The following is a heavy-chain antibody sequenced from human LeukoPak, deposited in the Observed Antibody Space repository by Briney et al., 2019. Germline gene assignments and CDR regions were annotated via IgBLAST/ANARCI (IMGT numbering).Heavy chain of an antibody. Sequence: GGSLRLSCAASGFTFSSYAMHWVRQAPGKGLEWVAVISYDGSNKYYADSVKGRFTISRDNSKNTLYLQMNSLRAEDTAVYYCARSAGVRTVTKRGFDYWGQGTLVTVSS. D-gene: IGHD4-17*01. V-gene: IGHV3-30*04. J-gene: IGHJ4*02. CDR1: GFTFSSYA. CDR3: ARSAGVRTVTKRGFDY. CDR2: ISYDGSNK.